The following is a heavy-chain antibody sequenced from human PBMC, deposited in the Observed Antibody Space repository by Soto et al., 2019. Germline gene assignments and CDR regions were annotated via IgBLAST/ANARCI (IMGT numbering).Heavy chain of an antibody. D-gene: IGHD6-25*01. Sequence: EVQLLESGGNLVQPGGSLRLSCAASGFTFSSYAMNWVRQAPGKGLEWVSVITSSGGNTKYADSVKGRFTISRDNSKNTLYLQMNSLRAEDTAIYYCATEAVGYLDWWGQGPLVTVSS. CDR3: ATEAVGYLDW. CDR2: ITSSGGNT. CDR1: GFTFSSYA. J-gene: IGHJ4*02. V-gene: IGHV3-23*01.